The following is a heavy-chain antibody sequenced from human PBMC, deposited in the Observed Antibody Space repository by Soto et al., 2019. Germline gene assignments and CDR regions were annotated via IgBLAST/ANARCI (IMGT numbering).Heavy chain of an antibody. Sequence: PSETLSLTCTVSGGSMSSTNYYWGWIRQPPGKGLEWIGSIYYSGSTYYNPSLKSRVTISIDTSKNQFSLKLSSVTAADTAVYYCARAPRNWGITVIIVVTSFDDWGQGTLVTVSS. D-gene: IGHD3-22*01. CDR2: IYYSGST. V-gene: IGHV4-39*01. J-gene: IGHJ4*02. CDR1: GGSMSSTNYY. CDR3: ARAPRNWGITVIIVVTSFDD.